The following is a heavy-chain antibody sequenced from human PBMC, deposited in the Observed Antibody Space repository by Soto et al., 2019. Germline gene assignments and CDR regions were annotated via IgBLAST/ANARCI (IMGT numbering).Heavy chain of an antibody. D-gene: IGHD3-10*01. V-gene: IGHV4-39*01. J-gene: IGHJ5*02. CDR1: GGSISSTSYY. Sequence: QLQLQESGPGLVEPSETLSLTCSVSGGSISSTSYYWGWIRQPPGKGLEWIANIYSSGGTYYNPSLKNRVTISLDTPQNQFSLRLSSVTAADTAVYYCASLRLGFGESPGFWFDPWGQGTLVTVSS. CDR3: ASLRLGFGESPGFWFDP. CDR2: IYSSGGT.